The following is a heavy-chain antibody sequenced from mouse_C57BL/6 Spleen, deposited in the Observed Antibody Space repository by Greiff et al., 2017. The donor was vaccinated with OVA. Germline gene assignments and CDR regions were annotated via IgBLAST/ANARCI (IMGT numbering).Heavy chain of an antibody. CDR3: ARARLLRDAMDY. CDR1: GYSITSGYY. V-gene: IGHV3-6*01. Sequence: EVKLQESGPGLVKPSQSLSLTCSVTGYSITSGYYWNWIRQFPGNKLEWMGYISYDGSNNYNPSLKNRISITRDTSKNQFFLKLNSVTTEDTATYYCARARLLRDAMDYWGQGTSVTVSS. J-gene: IGHJ4*01. D-gene: IGHD2-3*01. CDR2: ISYDGSN.